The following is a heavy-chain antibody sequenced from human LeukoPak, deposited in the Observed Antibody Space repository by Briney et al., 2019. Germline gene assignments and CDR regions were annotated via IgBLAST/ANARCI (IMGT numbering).Heavy chain of an antibody. J-gene: IGHJ4*02. V-gene: IGHV3-23*01. CDR1: GFTFSSFA. CDR3: AKYRTTNAPPRNFDY. CDR2: IGSDSGGI. Sequence: GGSLRLSCVASGFTFSSFAMIWVRQAPGKGLEWVSVIGSDSGGIVYADSVKGRFTISRDNSKSTLYLQLNSLRADDTAVYYCAKYRTTNAPPRNFDYWGQGTLVTVSS. D-gene: IGHD1-14*01.